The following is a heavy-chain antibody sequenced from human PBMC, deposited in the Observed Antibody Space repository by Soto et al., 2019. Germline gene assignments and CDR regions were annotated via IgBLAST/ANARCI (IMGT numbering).Heavy chain of an antibody. D-gene: IGHD1-1*01. CDR1: GQSFSGHS. CDR2: ISESGST. CDR3: ARGSGIVALPGELEDVNYDF. Sequence: QVQLQQWGAGLVKPSETLSLSCAVYGQSFSGHSWAWIRQPPGKGLECIGEISESGSTYYNPSLKSRVTHSTDTSKNQFSPKLNSVTAADTAAYFCARGSGIVALPGELEDVNYDFWGQGTLVNVSS. V-gene: IGHV4-34*01. J-gene: IGHJ4*02.